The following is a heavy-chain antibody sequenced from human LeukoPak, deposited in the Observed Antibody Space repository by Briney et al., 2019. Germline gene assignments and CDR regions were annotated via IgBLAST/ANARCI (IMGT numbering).Heavy chain of an antibody. CDR1: GFTFNSYA. CDR3: AKMVHTEQWLVPFDY. D-gene: IGHD6-19*01. V-gene: IGHV3-23*01. Sequence: GGSLRLSCAASGFTFNSYAMNWVRQAPGKGLEWVSTISGSGGSTYYADSVKGRFTISRDNSKNTLYLQMNSLRAEDTAAYYCAKMVHTEQWLVPFDYWGQGTPVTVSS. CDR2: ISGSGGST. J-gene: IGHJ4*02.